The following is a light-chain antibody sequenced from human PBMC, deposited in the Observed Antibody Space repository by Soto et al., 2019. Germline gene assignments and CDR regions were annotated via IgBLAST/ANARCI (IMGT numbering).Light chain of an antibody. CDR3: QQYNGWPPT. V-gene: IGKV3-15*01. Sequence: EIVMTQSPATLSASPGERATLSCRASQSVRSNLAWYQQKPGQAPRLLIYGASTRATGIPARFSGSGSGTEFTLSIGSLQSEDFAVYYCQQYNGWPPTFGQGTKVDIK. J-gene: IGKJ1*01. CDR1: QSVRSN. CDR2: GAS.